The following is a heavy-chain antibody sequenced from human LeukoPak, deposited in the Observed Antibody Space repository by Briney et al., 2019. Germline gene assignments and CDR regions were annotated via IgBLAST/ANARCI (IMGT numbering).Heavy chain of an antibody. CDR2: INHSGST. CDR3: ARGPYAGYYYYGMDV. CDR1: GGSFSGYY. V-gene: IGHV4-34*01. D-gene: IGHD3-10*01. Sequence: SETLSLTCAVYGGSFSGYYWSWLRQPPGKGLEWIGEINHSGSTNYNPSLKSRVTISVDTSKNQFSLKLSSATAADTAVYYCARGPYAGYYYYGMDVWGQGTTVTVSS. J-gene: IGHJ6*02.